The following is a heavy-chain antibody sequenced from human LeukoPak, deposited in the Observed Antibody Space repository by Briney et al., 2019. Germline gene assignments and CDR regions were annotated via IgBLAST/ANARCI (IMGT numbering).Heavy chain of an antibody. CDR2: INYSGTT. CDR3: ARLFDS. CDR1: GGAISNDNFY. V-gene: IGHV4-39*01. J-gene: IGHJ4*02. Sequence: PSETLSLTCTVSGGAISNDNFYRGWVRQPPGKGLEWVGSINYSGTTYYNPSLRGRVSISVDTSRTQFFLRLSSVTAADTAVYYCARLFDSWGQGTLVTVSS.